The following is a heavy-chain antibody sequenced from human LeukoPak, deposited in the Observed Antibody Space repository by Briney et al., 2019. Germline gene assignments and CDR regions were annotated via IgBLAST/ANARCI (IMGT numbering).Heavy chain of an antibody. V-gene: IGHV1-69*13. J-gene: IGHJ4*02. D-gene: IGHD2-2*02. CDR2: IIPIFGTA. CDR1: GGTFSSYA. CDR3: ARAEGYCSSTSCYSLDY. Sequence: SVKVSCXASGGTFSSYAISWVRQARGQGLEWMGGIIPIFGTANYAQKFQGRVTITADESTSTAYMELSSLRSEDTAVYYCARAEGYCSSTSCYSLDYWGQGTLVTVSS.